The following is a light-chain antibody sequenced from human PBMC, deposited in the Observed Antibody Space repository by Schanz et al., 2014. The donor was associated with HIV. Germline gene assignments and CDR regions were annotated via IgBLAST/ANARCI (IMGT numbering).Light chain of an antibody. Sequence: QSALTQPPSASGSPGQSVTISCTGTSSDVGAYNYVSWYQQHPGKAPKLMIYEVSKRPSGVPDRFSGSKSGSTASLTVSGLQAEDEADYYCQSFDRGMRGLIFGGGTKLTVL. CDR1: SSDVGAYNY. CDR2: EVS. V-gene: IGLV2-8*01. J-gene: IGLJ2*01. CDR3: QSFDRGMRGLI.